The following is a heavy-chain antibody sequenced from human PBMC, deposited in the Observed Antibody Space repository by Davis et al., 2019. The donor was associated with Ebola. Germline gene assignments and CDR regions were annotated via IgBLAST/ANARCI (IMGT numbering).Heavy chain of an antibody. CDR3: ARDVRGRYYDSSGYYYYYGMDV. V-gene: IGHV3-48*02. Sequence: GESLKISCASSGFTFSSYTMNWVRQAPGKGLEWVSYISSRGSTIYYADSVKGRFTISRDNAKNSLYLQMNSLRDEDTAVYYCARDVRGRYYDSSGYYYYYGMDVWGKGTTVTVSS. CDR2: ISSRGSTI. CDR1: GFTFSSYT. J-gene: IGHJ6*04. D-gene: IGHD3-22*01.